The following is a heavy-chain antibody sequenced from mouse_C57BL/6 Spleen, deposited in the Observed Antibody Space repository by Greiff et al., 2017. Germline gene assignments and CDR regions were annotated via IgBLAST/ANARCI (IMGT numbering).Heavy chain of an antibody. CDR1: GYTFTDYE. V-gene: IGHV1-15*01. D-gene: IGHD2-4*01. Sequence: VKLQESGAELVRPGASVTLSCKASGYTFTDYEMHWVKQTPVHGLEWIGAIDPETGGTAYNQKFKGKAILTADKSSSTAYMELRSLTSEDSAVYYCTRCPSYYDYDGRFAYWGQGTLVTVSA. J-gene: IGHJ3*01. CDR3: TRCPSYYDYDGRFAY. CDR2: IDPETGGT.